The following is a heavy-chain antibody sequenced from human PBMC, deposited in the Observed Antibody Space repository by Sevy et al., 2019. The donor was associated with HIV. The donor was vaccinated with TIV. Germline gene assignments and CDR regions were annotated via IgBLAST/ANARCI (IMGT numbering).Heavy chain of an antibody. J-gene: IGHJ4*02. V-gene: IGHV3-21*01. CDR1: GFTFSYNN. D-gene: IGHD3-10*01. Sequence: GGSLRLSCAASGFTFSYNNMNWVRQAPGKALEWVSSISSGSSYIFYVDSVKGRFTISRDNAKDSLFLQMNSLRGEDTAVYYCARNSDYYASGPPDSWGRGTLVTVSS. CDR3: ARNSDYYASGPPDS. CDR2: ISSGSSYI.